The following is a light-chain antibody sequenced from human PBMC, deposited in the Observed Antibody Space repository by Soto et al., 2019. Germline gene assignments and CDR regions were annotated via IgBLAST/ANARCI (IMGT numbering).Light chain of an antibody. CDR1: QSVSSN. CDR3: QQYNNWPYT. Sequence: EIVMTQSPATLSVSPGERATLSCRASQSVSSNLAWYQQKSGQAPRLLIYGASTRATGIPARFSGSGSGTEFTRTISSLQSEDVAVYYCQQYNNWPYTFGQGTKLEIK. CDR2: GAS. V-gene: IGKV3-15*01. J-gene: IGKJ2*01.